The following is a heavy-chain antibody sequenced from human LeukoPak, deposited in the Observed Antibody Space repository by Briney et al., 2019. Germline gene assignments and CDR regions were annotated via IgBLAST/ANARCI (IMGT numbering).Heavy chain of an antibody. CDR3: AKDVMVGDFNYYFYGMDV. Sequence: GGSLRLFCAASGFTFSSYGMHWVRQAPGKGLEWVAVISHDGSNKYYADSVKGRFTISRDNSKNTLYLQMNSLRAEDTAVYYCAKDVMVGDFNYYFYGMDVWVQGTTVTVSS. CDR1: GFTFSSYG. J-gene: IGHJ6*02. V-gene: IGHV3-30*18. D-gene: IGHD4-17*01. CDR2: ISHDGSNK.